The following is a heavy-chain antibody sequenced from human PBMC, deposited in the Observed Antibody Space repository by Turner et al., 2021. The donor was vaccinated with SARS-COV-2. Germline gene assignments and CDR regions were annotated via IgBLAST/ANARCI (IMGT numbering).Heavy chain of an antibody. CDR3: AKQQGLYSNPMYYVDY. D-gene: IGHD4-4*01. V-gene: IGHV3-30*18. J-gene: IGHJ4*02. CDR1: GFTFSSYG. Sequence: QVQLVESGGGVVQPGRSLRLSCAASGFTFSSYGMHWVRQAPGKGLEWVAVTSYDGSNKDYADSVKGRFTISRDNSKNTLDLQMNSLRAEDTAVYYCAKQQGLYSNPMYYVDYWGQGTLVTVSS. CDR2: TSYDGSNK.